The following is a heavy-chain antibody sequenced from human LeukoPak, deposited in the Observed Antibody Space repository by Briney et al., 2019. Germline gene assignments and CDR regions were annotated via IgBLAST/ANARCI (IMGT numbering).Heavy chain of an antibody. J-gene: IGHJ5*02. V-gene: IGHV1-18*01. CDR1: GYTFSNYG. Sequence: ASVKVSCKASGYTFSNYGISWLRQAPGQGLEWMGWISAYSGHTNYAQKLQGRVTMTTDTSTNTAYMELRTLRSDDTAVYYCARRQNYYDSSGYHYPWGQGTLVTVSS. D-gene: IGHD3-22*01. CDR3: ARRQNYYDSSGYHYP. CDR2: ISAYSGHT.